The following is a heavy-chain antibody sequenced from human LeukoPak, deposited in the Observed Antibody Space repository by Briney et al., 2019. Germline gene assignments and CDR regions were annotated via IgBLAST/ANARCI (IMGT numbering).Heavy chain of an antibody. D-gene: IGHD2-2*01. CDR3: ARAPYERVPAAMFYYYYGIDV. CDR2: INHSGST. CDR1: GASVSGSY. Sequence: SETLSPACSVYGASVSGSYWSWIRQPPGKGLEWIGEINHSGSTNYNPSLKSRVTISVDTSKNQFSLKLSSVTAADTAVYYCARAPYERVPAAMFYYYYGIDVWGQGTTVTVSS. V-gene: IGHV4-34*01. J-gene: IGHJ6*02.